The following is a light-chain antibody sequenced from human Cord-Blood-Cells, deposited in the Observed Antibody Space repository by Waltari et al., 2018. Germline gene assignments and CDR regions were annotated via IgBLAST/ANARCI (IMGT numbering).Light chain of an antibody. V-gene: IGLV2-14*01. CDR3: SSYTSSSTLV. J-gene: IGLJ1*01. Sequence: QSALTQPASVSGSPGQSITISCTGTRSDVRGYTYVPWYQQHPGKAPKLMIYEVSNRPSGVSNRVSGSKSGNTASLTISGLQAEDEADYYCSSYTSSSTLVFGTGTKVTVL. CDR2: EVS. CDR1: RSDVRGYTY.